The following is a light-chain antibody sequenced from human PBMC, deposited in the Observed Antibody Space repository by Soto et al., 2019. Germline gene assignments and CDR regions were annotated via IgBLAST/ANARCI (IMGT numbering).Light chain of an antibody. Sequence: QSVLTQPASVSGSPGQSITISCTGTSSDVGSYNLVSWYQQHPGKAPKLMIYEGSKRPSGVSNRFSGSKSGNTASLTISGLQAEYEADSYCCSYAGSSTFVVFGGGTKLTVL. CDR1: SSDVGSYNL. CDR2: EGS. V-gene: IGLV2-23*03. J-gene: IGLJ2*01. CDR3: CSYAGSSTFVV.